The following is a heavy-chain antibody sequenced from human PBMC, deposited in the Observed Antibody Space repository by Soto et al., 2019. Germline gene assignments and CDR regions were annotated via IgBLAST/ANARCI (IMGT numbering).Heavy chain of an antibody. CDR3: ARPRYDGSGTPFDH. CDR1: GFTFSSYW. Sequence: PGGSLRLSCAASGFTFSSYWMQWVRQAPGKGLVWVSRINGDGSTTTYADSVKGRFIISRDNAKNMLYLQMNSLTAEDTAVYYCARPRYDGSGTPFDHWGQGT. CDR2: INGDGSTT. D-gene: IGHD3-22*01. V-gene: IGHV3-74*01. J-gene: IGHJ4*02.